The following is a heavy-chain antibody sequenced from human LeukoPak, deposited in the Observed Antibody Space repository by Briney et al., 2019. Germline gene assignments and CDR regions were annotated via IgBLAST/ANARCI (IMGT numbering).Heavy chain of an antibody. Sequence: GGSLRLSCEVSGFTFSSYVMSWVRQAPGKGLEWVAFIWYDGSSKYYADSVKGRFTISRDNSKNTLFLQMNSLRAEDTAVYYCAKSGEVIIPAAPLDYWGQGTLLTVSS. CDR1: GFTFSSYV. CDR3: AKSGEVIIPAAPLDY. V-gene: IGHV3-30*02. CDR2: IWYDGSSK. J-gene: IGHJ4*02. D-gene: IGHD2-2*01.